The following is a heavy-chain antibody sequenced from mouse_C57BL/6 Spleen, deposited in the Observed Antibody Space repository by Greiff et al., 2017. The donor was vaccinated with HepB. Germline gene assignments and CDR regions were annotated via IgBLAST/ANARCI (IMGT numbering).Heavy chain of an antibody. V-gene: IGHV5-4*03. Sequence: EVNLVESGGGLVKPGGSLKLSCAASGFTFSSYAMSWVRQTPEKRLEWVATISDGGSYTYYPDNVKGRFTISRDNAKNNLYLQMSHLKSEDTAMYYCARGDDYDGGYFDVWGTGTTVTVSS. CDR2: ISDGGSYT. CDR1: GFTFSSYA. CDR3: ARGDDYDGGYFDV. D-gene: IGHD2-4*01. J-gene: IGHJ1*03.